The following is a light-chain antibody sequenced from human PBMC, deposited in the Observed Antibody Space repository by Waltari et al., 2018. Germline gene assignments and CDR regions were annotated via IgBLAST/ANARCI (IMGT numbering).Light chain of an antibody. J-gene: IGLJ2*01. V-gene: IGLV2-14*03. CDR1: SSDVGGYNY. CDR3: SSYAGYSAVV. CDR2: DVS. Sequence: QSALTQPASVSGSPGQSITISCTGTSSDVGGYNYVSCYQHHPGKAPKLIIYDVSRWRSGVSNRFSGSKSGNTASLASSGLQAEDDADYYCSSYAGYSAVVFGGGTKVTVL.